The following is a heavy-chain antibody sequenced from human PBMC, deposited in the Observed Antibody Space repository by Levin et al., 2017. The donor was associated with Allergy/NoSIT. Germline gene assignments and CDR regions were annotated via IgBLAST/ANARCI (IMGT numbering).Heavy chain of an antibody. Sequence: SQTLSLTCAISGDSVFSDSAAWTWIRQSPSRGLEWLGRTYYRSKWYSDYAESVKSRITISPDTSQNQFSLQLNSVTPEDSAVYYCGRERVGGTAFNWFDPWGQGTLVTVSS. J-gene: IGHJ5*02. CDR1: GDSVFSDSAA. CDR3: GRERVGGTAFNWFDP. D-gene: IGHD1-26*01. V-gene: IGHV6-1*01. CDR2: TYYRSKWYS.